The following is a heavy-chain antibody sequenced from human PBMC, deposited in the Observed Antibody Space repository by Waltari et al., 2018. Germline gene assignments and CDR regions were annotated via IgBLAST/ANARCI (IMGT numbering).Heavy chain of an antibody. D-gene: IGHD3-16*02. CDR3: AGSLGY. Sequence: EVQMVESGGDLVQPGGSLRLSCAASGFTFSRYSMNWVRQAPGKGLEWVSYINNSSSSIYYADSVKGRFTISRDNAKNSVYLQMNSLRAEDTAVYYCAGSLGYWGQGTLVTVSS. CDR2: INNSSSSI. J-gene: IGHJ1*01. V-gene: IGHV3-48*04. CDR1: GFTFSRYS.